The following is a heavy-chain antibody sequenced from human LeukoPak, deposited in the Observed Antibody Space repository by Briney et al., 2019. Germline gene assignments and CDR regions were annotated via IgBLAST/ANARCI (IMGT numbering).Heavy chain of an antibody. Sequence: SETLSLTCTVSGGSISSYYWSWIRQPARKGLEWIVRIYTSGSTNYNPSLKSRVTMSVDTSKNQFSLKRSSVTAADTAVYYCASARRDYDFDYWGQGTLVTVSS. J-gene: IGHJ4*02. D-gene: IGHD4-17*01. CDR2: IYTSGST. V-gene: IGHV4-4*07. CDR3: ASARRDYDFDY. CDR1: GGSISSYY.